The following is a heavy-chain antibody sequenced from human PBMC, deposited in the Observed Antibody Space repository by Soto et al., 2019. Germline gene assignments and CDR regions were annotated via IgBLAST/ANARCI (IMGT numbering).Heavy chain of an antibody. CDR1: GYTFTSYA. J-gene: IGHJ5*02. V-gene: IGHV1-3*01. D-gene: IGHD2-2*01. CDR3: ARDKRGEEYCSSTSCYPYWFDP. CDR2: INAGNGNT. Sequence: GASVKVSCKASGYTFTSYAMHWVRQAPGQRLEWMGWINAGNGNTKYSQKFQGRVTITRDTSASTAYMELSSLRSEDTAVYYCARDKRGEEYCSSTSCYPYWFDPWGQGTLVTVSS.